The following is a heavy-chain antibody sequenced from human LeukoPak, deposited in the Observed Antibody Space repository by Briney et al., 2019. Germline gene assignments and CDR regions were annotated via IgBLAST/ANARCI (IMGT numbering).Heavy chain of an antibody. J-gene: IGHJ4*02. CDR3: ARDLGYYYDSSGYSRDYFDY. CDR1: GYTFTGYY. V-gene: IGHV1-2*06. D-gene: IGHD3-22*01. CDR2: INPNSGGT. Sequence: ASVKVSCKASGYTFTGYYMHWVRQAPGQGLEGLGRINPNSGGTNYAQKFQGRVTMTRDTSISTAYMELSRLRSDDTAMYYCARDLGYYYDSSGYSRDYFDYWGQGTLVTVSS.